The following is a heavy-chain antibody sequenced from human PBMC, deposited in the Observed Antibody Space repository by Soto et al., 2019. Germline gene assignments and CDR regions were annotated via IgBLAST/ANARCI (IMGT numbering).Heavy chain of an antibody. CDR3: ARVGRGAAAGFDS. CDR2: IYYSGST. J-gene: IGHJ4*02. D-gene: IGHD6-13*01. V-gene: IGHV4-59*01. CDR1: GGSISSYY. Sequence: SETLSLTCTVSGGSISSYYWSWIRQPPGKGLEWIGYIYYSGSTNYNPSLKSRVTIPVDTSKNQFSLKLTSVTAADTAVFYCARVGRGAAAGFDSWGQGTLVTVSS.